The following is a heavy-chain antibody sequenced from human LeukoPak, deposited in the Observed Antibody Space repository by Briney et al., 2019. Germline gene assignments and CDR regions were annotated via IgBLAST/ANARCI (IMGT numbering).Heavy chain of an antibody. V-gene: IGHV1-18*01. CDR3: ARVVYGSGWPIRFDAFDI. Sequence: ASVKVSCKASGYTFTSYGISWVRQAPGQGLEWMGWISAYNGNTNYAQKLQGRVTMTTDTSTSTAYMELRSLRSDDTAVYYCARVVYGSGWPIRFDAFDIWGQGTMVTVSS. CDR1: GYTFTSYG. J-gene: IGHJ3*02. CDR2: ISAYNGNT. D-gene: IGHD6-19*01.